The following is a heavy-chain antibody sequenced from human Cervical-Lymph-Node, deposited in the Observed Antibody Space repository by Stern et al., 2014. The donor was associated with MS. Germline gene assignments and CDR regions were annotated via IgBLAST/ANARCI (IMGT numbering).Heavy chain of an antibody. D-gene: IGHD6-19*01. CDR3: ARDGQWLAETSTIFTDY. J-gene: IGHJ4*02. CDR2: ISASNGNT. CDR1: GYSFRNYG. V-gene: IGHV1-18*01. Sequence: QVQLVESGPAVKKPGASVKVSCKASGYSFRNYGINWVRQPPGRGLEWVGWISASNGNTDYYQMLQGRVPLTSDTSRRPAYMELRSLRSDDTAVYYCARDGQWLAETSTIFTDYWGQGTLVIVSS.